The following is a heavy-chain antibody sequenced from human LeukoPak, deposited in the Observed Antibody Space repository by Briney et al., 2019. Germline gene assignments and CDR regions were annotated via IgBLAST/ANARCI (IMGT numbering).Heavy chain of an antibody. V-gene: IGHV3-21*01. CDR3: ARGAEYYYDSSGYYYGHYFDY. CDR1: GFTFSSYS. J-gene: IGHJ4*02. D-gene: IGHD3-22*01. Sequence: PGGSLRLSCTASGFTFSSYSMNWVRQAPGKGLEWVSSISSSSSYIYYADSVKGRFTISRDNAKNSLYLQMNSLRAEDTAVYYCARGAEYYYDSSGYYYGHYFDYWGQGTLVTVSS. CDR2: ISSSSSYI.